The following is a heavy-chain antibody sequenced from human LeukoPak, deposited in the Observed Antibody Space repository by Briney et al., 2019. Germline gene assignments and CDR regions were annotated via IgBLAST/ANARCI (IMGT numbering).Heavy chain of an antibody. V-gene: IGHV3-53*01. D-gene: IGHD1-26*01. CDR1: GFTVSSNY. Sequence: GGPLRLSCAASGFTVSSNYMSWVRQAPGKGLEWVSVIYSGGSTYYADSVKGRFTISRDNSKNTLYLQMNSLRAEDTAVYYCARVLHELGAFDIWGQGTMVTVSS. CDR3: ARVLHELGAFDI. J-gene: IGHJ3*02. CDR2: IYSGGST.